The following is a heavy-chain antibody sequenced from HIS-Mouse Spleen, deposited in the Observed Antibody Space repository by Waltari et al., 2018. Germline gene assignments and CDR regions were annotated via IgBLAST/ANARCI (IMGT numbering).Heavy chain of an antibody. CDR1: GYTFTSYD. CDR3: ARGHDYSNYFDY. V-gene: IGHV1-8*01. Sequence: QVQLVQSGAEVKKPGASVKVSCKASGYTFTSYDINWVRQATGQGLEWMGWMNPNSGTTGYEQKFQGRVTMTRNTSISTAYMELSSLRSEDTAVYYCARGHDYSNYFDYWGQGTLVTVSS. J-gene: IGHJ4*02. CDR2: MNPNSGTT. D-gene: IGHD4-4*01.